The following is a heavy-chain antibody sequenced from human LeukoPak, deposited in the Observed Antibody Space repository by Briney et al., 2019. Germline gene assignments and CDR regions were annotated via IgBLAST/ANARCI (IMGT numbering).Heavy chain of an antibody. J-gene: IGHJ5*02. CDR1: GGSLSSYY. CDR2: IYYSGST. Sequence: PSETLSLTCTVSGGSLSSYYWSWIRQPPGKGLEWIGYIYYSGSTNYNPSLKSRVTISVDTSKNQFSLKLSSVTAADTAVYYCARERTYCSSTSCYNWFDPWGQGTLVTVSS. D-gene: IGHD2-2*01. CDR3: ARERTYCSSTSCYNWFDP. V-gene: IGHV4-59*01.